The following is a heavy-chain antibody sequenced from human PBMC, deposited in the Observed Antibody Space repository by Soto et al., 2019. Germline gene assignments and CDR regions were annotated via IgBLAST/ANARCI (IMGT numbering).Heavy chain of an antibody. CDR1: GFTVTNAW. D-gene: IGHD6-19*01. CDR2: IKSKTDGGTT. Sequence: EVQLAESGGGLERPGGSLTLSCAASGFTVTNAWMNWVRQAPGKGLEWVGRIKSKTDGGTTDFPAPVKGRFTISRDDSKNTLVLQMSSLKTEDTAMYYCTKEMRHSSGWYGAFDIWGQGIMLTVSS. V-gene: IGHV3-15*01. J-gene: IGHJ3*02. CDR3: TKEMRHSSGWYGAFDI.